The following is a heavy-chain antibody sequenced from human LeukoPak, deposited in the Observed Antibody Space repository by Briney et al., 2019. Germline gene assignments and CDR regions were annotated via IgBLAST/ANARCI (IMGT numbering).Heavy chain of an antibody. Sequence: SVKVSCKASGYTFTGYYMHWVRQAPGQGLEWMGGIIPLFGTANYAQKFQGRVTITTDESTSTAYMALSSLRSEDTAVYYCAREGEDGYNRGRGAFNIWGQGTMVTVSS. CDR3: AREGEDGYNRGRGAFNI. CDR2: IIPLFGTA. V-gene: IGHV1-69*05. CDR1: GYTFTGYY. D-gene: IGHD5-24*01. J-gene: IGHJ3*02.